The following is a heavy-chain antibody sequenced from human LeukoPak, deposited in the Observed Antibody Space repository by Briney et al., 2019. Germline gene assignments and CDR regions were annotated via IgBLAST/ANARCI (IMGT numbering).Heavy chain of an antibody. CDR2: INNYGDST. CDR1: GFTFSSSF. CDR3: VRSASTWYLFDY. V-gene: IGHV3-64D*06. J-gene: IGHJ4*02. Sequence: GSLRPFCSASGFTFSSSFMHLVRQAPGKGLEYVSAINNYGDSTSYADSVKGRFSISRDNSKNTLYLRMSSLRAEDTAVYYCVRSASTWYLFDYWGQGTLVTVSS. D-gene: IGHD6-13*01.